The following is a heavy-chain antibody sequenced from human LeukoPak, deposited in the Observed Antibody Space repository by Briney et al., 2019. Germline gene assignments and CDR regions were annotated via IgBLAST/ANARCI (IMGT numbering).Heavy chain of an antibody. Sequence: SETLSLTCTVSGGSISSYYWSWIRQPAGKGLEWIGRIYTSGSTNYNPSLKSRVTMSVDTSKNQLSLKLSSVTDADTAVYYCARVDCSGGSCYPHYYYYMDVWGKGTTVTVSS. CDR3: ARVDCSGGSCYPHYYYYMDV. CDR2: IYTSGST. J-gene: IGHJ6*03. CDR1: GGSISSYY. V-gene: IGHV4-4*07. D-gene: IGHD2-15*01.